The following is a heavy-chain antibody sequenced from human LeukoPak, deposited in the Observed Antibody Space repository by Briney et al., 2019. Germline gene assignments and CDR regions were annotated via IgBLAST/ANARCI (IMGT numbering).Heavy chain of an antibody. D-gene: IGHD5-12*01. Sequence: GGSLRLSCAASGFTVSSNYMSWVRQAPGKGLEWVSVIYSGGSTYYADSVKGRFTISRDNSKNTLYLQMNSLRAEDTAVYYCARLYSGYDWDAFDIWGQGTMVTVSS. CDR2: IYSGGST. CDR3: ARLYSGYDWDAFDI. J-gene: IGHJ3*02. CDR1: GFTVSSNY. V-gene: IGHV3-66*04.